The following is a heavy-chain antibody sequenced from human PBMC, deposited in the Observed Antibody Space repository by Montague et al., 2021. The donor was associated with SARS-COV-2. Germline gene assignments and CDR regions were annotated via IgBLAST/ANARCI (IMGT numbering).Heavy chain of an antibody. CDR3: ASLTLGYCSSTSCYSDWFDP. CDR2: INHSGST. V-gene: IGHV4-34*01. D-gene: IGHD2-2*02. CDR1: GGSFSGYY. Sequence: TLSLTCAVYGGSFSGYYWSWIRQPPGKGLEWIGEINHSGSTNYNPSLKSRVTVSVDTSKNQFSLKLSSVTAAGTAVYYCASLTLGYCSSTSCYSDWFDPWGQGTLVTVSS. J-gene: IGHJ5*02.